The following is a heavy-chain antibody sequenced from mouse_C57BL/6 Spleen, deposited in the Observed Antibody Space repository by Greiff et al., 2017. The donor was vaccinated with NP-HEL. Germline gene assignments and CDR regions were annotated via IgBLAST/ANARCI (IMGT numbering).Heavy chain of an antibody. CDR3: ARARPNYYGSSPYFDY. J-gene: IGHJ2*01. V-gene: IGHV1-55*01. CDR2: IYPGSGST. CDR1: GYTFTSYW. D-gene: IGHD1-1*01. Sequence: QVQLQQPGAELVKPGASVKMSCKASGYTFTSYWITWVKQRPGQGLEWIGDIYPGSGSTNYNEKFKSKATLTVDTSSSTAYMQLSSLTSEDSAVYYCARARPNYYGSSPYFDYWGQGTTLTVSS.